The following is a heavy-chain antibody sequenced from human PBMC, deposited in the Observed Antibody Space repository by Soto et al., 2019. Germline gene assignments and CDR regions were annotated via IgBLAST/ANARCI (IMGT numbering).Heavy chain of an antibody. CDR3: ARWSYLDY. D-gene: IGHD3-3*01. J-gene: IGHJ4*02. CDR2: ISGSDGKT. Sequence: DVHLWESGGGLVQPGGSLRLSCAASGFSFGSYALSWVRQAPGKGLEWVSTISGSDGKTFYADSVKGRFSISRDTSQSTLSLQMNSLRADDTAMYYCARWSYLDYWGQGTRVAVSS. V-gene: IGHV3-23*01. CDR1: GFSFGSYA.